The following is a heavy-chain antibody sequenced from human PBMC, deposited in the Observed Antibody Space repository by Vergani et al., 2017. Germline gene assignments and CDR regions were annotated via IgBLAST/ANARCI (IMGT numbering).Heavy chain of an antibody. CDR2: INTNTGNP. V-gene: IGHV7-4-1*02. CDR1: GYTFTSYA. Sequence: QVQLVQSGAEVKKPGASVKVSCKASGYTFTSYAMNWVRQAPGQGLEWMGWINTNTGNPTYAQGFTGRFVFSLDTSVSTAYLQISSLKAEDTAVYYCARDLIVVVPAEPYYYYGMDVWGQGTTVTVSS. J-gene: IGHJ6*02. CDR3: ARDLIVVVPAEPYYYYGMDV. D-gene: IGHD2-2*01.